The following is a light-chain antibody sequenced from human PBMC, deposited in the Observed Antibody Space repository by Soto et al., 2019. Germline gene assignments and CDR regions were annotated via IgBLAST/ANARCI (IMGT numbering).Light chain of an antibody. Sequence: EIVLTQSPGTLSFSPGERATLSCRASQSVSSNYLAWYQQKPGQAPRLLIYGASSRATGIPDRFSGSGSGTDVTLTISRLEPEDFAVYYCQQYGSSTITVGQGTRLEIK. CDR1: QSVSSNY. V-gene: IGKV3-20*01. CDR2: GAS. CDR3: QQYGSSTIT. J-gene: IGKJ5*01.